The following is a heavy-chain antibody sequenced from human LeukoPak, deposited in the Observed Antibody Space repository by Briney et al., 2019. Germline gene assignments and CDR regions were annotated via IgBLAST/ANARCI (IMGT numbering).Heavy chain of an antibody. CDR1: GFTFSSYA. D-gene: IGHD3-22*01. Sequence: GGSLRLSCTASGFTFSSYAMSWVRQAPGKGLEWDSAISGSGGSTYYADSVKGRFTISRDNSKITLYLQMNSLRAEDTAVYYCAKLPGGYYDSSGYPFDYWGQGTLVTVSS. CDR2: ISGSGGST. CDR3: AKLPGGYYDSSGYPFDY. J-gene: IGHJ4*02. V-gene: IGHV3-23*01.